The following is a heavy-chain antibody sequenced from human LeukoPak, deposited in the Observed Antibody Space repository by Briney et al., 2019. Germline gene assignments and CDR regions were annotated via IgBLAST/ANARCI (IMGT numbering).Heavy chain of an antibody. J-gene: IGHJ4*02. V-gene: IGHV1-69*04. CDR3: ASGYYYGSGSYYIPLFY. D-gene: IGHD3-10*01. Sequence: SVKVSCKASGGTFSSYAISWVPQAPGQGLEWMGRIIDILGIANYAQKFQGRVTITADKSTSTAYMELSSLRSEDTAVYYCASGYYYGSGSYYIPLFYWGQGTLVTVSS. CDR1: GGTFSSYA. CDR2: IIDILGIA.